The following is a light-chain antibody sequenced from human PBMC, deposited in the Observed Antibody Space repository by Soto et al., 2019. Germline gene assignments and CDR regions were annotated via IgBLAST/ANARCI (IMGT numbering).Light chain of an antibody. Sequence: DIRLTQSPSFLSASVGDRVTITCRASQGISSYLAWYQQKPGKAPKLLIYAASTLQSGVPSRFSGSGSGTEFTLTISSLQPEDFATYYCQQLNSYPLTFGGGTKVDIK. CDR2: AAS. CDR3: QQLNSYPLT. J-gene: IGKJ4*01. V-gene: IGKV1-9*01. CDR1: QGISSY.